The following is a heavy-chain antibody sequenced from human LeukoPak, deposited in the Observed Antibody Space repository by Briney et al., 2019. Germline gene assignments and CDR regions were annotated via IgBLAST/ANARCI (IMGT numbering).Heavy chain of an antibody. V-gene: IGHV3-23*01. J-gene: IGHJ4*02. CDR2: ISTSGGST. Sequence: GGSLRLSCAASGFTFSSYAMSWVRQGPRKGLEWVSGISTSGGSTSYADAVKGRFTISRDNPRNTLYMQMNSLRAEDTAVYYCAIMHPYYDGSGYWVQWGQGTLVTVSS. CDR3: AIMHPYYDGSGYWVQ. CDR1: GFTFSSYA. D-gene: IGHD3-22*01.